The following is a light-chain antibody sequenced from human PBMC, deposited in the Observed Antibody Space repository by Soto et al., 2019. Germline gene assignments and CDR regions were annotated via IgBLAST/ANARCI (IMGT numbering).Light chain of an antibody. J-gene: IGKJ4*01. Sequence: IQMTQSPSALSASVGDRVTITCRASQTLSNWLAWYQQEPGKAPKLLIFDASSLQSGVPSRFSGSGFGTEFTLTISSLQSEDFAVYYCQHYANWPLTFGGGTKVESK. CDR1: QTLSNW. V-gene: IGKV1-5*01. CDR2: DAS. CDR3: QHYANWPLT.